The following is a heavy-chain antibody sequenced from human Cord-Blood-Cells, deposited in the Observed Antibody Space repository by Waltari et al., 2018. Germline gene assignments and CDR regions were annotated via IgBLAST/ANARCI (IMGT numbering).Heavy chain of an antibody. V-gene: IGHV3-73*01. J-gene: IGHJ4*02. CDR2: IRSKANSYAT. D-gene: IGHD6-13*01. Sequence: EVQLVESGGGLVQPGGSLKLSCAASGFTFSGSAMHWVRQASGKGLEGVGRIRSKANSYATAYAASVKGRFTISRDDSKNTAYLQMNSLKTEDTAVYYCTSGRGYSSSWYYFDYWGQGTLVTVSS. CDR3: TSGRGYSSSWYYFDY. CDR1: GFTFSGSA.